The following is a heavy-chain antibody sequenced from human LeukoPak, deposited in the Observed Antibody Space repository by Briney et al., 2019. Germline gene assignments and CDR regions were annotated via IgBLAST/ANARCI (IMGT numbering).Heavy chain of an antibody. CDR2: IRSKAYGGTT. V-gene: IGHV3-49*04. Sequence: GGSLRLSCAASEFIVSINYMTWVRQAPGKGLEWVGFIRSKAYGGTTEYAASVKGRFTISRDDSKSIAYLQMNSLKTEDTAVYYCTRDEDIWGSYRLDYWGQGTLVTVSS. CDR1: EFIVSINY. D-gene: IGHD3-16*02. CDR3: TRDEDIWGSYRLDY. J-gene: IGHJ4*02.